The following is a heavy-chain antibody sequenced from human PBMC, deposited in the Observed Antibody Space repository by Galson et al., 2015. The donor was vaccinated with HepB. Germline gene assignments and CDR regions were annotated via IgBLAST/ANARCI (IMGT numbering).Heavy chain of an antibody. J-gene: IGHJ4*02. CDR2: ISASGGTT. D-gene: IGHD3-10*01. CDR3: ARDQYYYGSGSFDY. Sequence: SLRLSCAASGFTFSSYAMSWVRQAPGTGLQWVSAISASGGTTYYADSVKGRFTISRDNSKNTLYLQMNSLRAEDTAVYYCARDQYYYGSGSFDYWGQGTLVTVSS. V-gene: IGHV3-23*01. CDR1: GFTFSSYA.